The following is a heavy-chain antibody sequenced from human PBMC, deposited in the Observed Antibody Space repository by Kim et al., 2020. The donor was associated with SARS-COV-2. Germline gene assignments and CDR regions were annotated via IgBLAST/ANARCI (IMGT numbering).Heavy chain of an antibody. CDR3: ARARGEYGSGSYYHMELFY. Sequence: GGSLRLSCAASGFTFSSYDMHWVRQATGKGLEWVSAIGTAGDTYYPGSVKGRFTISRENAKNSLYLQMNSLRAGDTAVYYCARARGEYGSGSYYHMELFYWGQGTLVTVSS. V-gene: IGHV3-13*04. D-gene: IGHD3-10*01. J-gene: IGHJ4*02. CDR2: IGTAGDT. CDR1: GFTFSSYD.